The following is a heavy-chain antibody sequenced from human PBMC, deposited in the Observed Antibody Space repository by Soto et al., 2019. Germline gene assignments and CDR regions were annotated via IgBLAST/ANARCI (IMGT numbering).Heavy chain of an antibody. CDR2: IYSGGYT. J-gene: IGHJ4*02. Sequence: EVQLVESGGGLIQPGGSLRLSCAVSGFTVSNNYMSWVRQAPGKGLEGVSVIYSGGYTAYGDSVKGRFTISRDNSKNTLFLKTESRGADAPAVFYGGAQGGGGGYWGQGTLVTVSS. CDR1: GFTVSNNY. V-gene: IGHV3-53*01. CDR3: GAQGGGGGY. D-gene: IGHD3-16*01.